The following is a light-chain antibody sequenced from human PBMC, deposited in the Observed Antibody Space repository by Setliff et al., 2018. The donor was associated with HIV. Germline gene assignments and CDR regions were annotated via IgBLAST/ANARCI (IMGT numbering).Light chain of an antibody. J-gene: IGLJ1*01. CDR2: DVN. V-gene: IGLV2-23*02. CDR3: CAYAGSDTGV. Sequence: QSALSQPVSVSGSPGQSITISCTGTSTDIGHYGLVSWYQQHPGRAPQLILFDVNKRPSGVSSRFFGSKSGNTASLSISGLQAGDEADYFCCAYAGSDTGVFGTGTKVTVL. CDR1: STDIGHYGL.